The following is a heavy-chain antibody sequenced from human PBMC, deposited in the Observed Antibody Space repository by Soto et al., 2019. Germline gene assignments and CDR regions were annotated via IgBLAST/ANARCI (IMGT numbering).Heavy chain of an antibody. J-gene: IGHJ3*02. CDR1: GFTFSSYG. D-gene: IGHD2-8*01. CDR3: EKDYCTNGVCPRTAFDI. Sequence: PGGSLRLSCAASGFTFSSYGMHWVRQAPGKGLEWVAVISYDGSNKSYADSVKGRFTISRDNSKNTLYLHMNSLRAEDTAVYYCEKDYCTNGVCPRTAFDIWGQGTMVTVSS. V-gene: IGHV3-30*18. CDR2: ISYDGSNK.